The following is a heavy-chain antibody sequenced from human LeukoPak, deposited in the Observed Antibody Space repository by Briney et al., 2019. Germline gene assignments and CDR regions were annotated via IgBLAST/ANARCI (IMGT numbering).Heavy chain of an antibody. CDR3: ARGYRSKYYCDSSNYSDY. J-gene: IGHJ4*02. CDR1: GFTFSAYE. V-gene: IGHV3-48*03. CDR2: ISSRADTI. Sequence: WGSLRLSCAVSGFTFSAYEMNWVRQAPGKGLEWVSYISSRADTIYYADSVKGRFTISRDSAKNSLYLQMNSLRAEDTAVYYCARGYRSKYYCDSSNYSDYWGQGTLVPVSS. D-gene: IGHD3-22*01.